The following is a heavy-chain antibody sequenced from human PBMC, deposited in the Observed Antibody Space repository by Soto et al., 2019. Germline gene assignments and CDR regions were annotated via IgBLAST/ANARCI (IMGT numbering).Heavy chain of an antibody. V-gene: IGHV3-23*01. CDR1: GFTFSTYD. CDR2: ISGSGGKT. D-gene: IGHD3-10*01. J-gene: IGHJ4*02. CDR3: AKRTPYGSGTHDY. Sequence: EVQLLESGGGLVQPGGSLRLSCAASGFTFSTYDMSWVRQAPGKGLEWVSGISGSGGKTDYADSGKGRFTISRDTSKNTLYLQMNSLRAEDTAVYYCAKRTPYGSGTHDYWGQGRLVTVSP.